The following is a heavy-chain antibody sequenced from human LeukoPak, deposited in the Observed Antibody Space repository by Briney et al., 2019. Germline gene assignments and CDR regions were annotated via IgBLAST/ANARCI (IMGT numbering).Heavy chain of an antibody. D-gene: IGHD1-26*01. CDR2: ISSSGSTI. CDR3: GREGGEWELAR. Sequence: PGGSLRLSCAASGFTFSSYEMNWVRQAPGKGLEWISYISSSGSTIYYVDSVKGRFTISRDNANNSLYLQMNSLRAEDTAVYYCGREGGEWELARWGRGTLVTVSS. J-gene: IGHJ4*02. CDR1: GFTFSSYE. V-gene: IGHV3-48*03.